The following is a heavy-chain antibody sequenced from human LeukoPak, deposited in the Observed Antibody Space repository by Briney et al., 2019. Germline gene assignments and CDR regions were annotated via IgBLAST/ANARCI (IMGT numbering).Heavy chain of an antibody. D-gene: IGHD3-22*01. Sequence: SETLSLTCTVSGGSISSYYWSWIRQPPGKGLEWIGYIYYSGSTNYNPSLKSRVTISVDTPKNQFSLKLTSVTAAGTAVYYCARSVAYYYDSSGYPYGMDVWGQGTTVTVSS. CDR3: ARSVAYYYDSSGYPYGMDV. V-gene: IGHV4-59*01. CDR2: IYYSGST. J-gene: IGHJ6*02. CDR1: GGSISSYY.